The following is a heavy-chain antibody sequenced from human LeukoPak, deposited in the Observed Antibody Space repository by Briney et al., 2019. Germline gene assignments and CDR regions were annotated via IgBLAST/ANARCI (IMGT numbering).Heavy chain of an antibody. CDR2: ISGSGGST. CDR3: AKEPRIVVVPAAINWFDP. CDR1: GFTFSSYA. V-gene: IGHV3-23*01. D-gene: IGHD2-2*01. J-gene: IGHJ5*02. Sequence: GGSLRLSCVASGFTFSSYAMSWVRQAPGKGLEWVSAISGSGGSTYYADSVKGRFTISRDNSKNTLYLQMNSLRAEDTAVYYCAKEPRIVVVPAAINWFDPWGQGTLVTVSS.